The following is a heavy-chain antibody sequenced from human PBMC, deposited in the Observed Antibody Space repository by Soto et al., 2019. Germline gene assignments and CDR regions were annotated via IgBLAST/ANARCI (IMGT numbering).Heavy chain of an antibody. V-gene: IGHV3-30-3*01. CDR2: ISYDGTNK. Sequence: PGGSLRLSCAASGFTFSSYAMHWVRQAPGKGLEWVALISYDGTNKYYADSVKGRFTIFRDNSKNTLSLQMNSLRAEDTAVYYCARLIETQLALTPSYFDYWGQGTLVTVSS. CDR3: ARLIETQLALTPSYFDY. J-gene: IGHJ4*02. CDR1: GFTFSSYA. D-gene: IGHD2-2*01.